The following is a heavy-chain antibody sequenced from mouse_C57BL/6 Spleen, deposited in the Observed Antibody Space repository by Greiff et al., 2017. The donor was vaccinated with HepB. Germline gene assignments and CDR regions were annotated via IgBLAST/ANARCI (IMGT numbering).Heavy chain of an antibody. CDR2: INPNNGGT. J-gene: IGHJ3*01. V-gene: IGHV1-26*01. CDR1: GYTFTDYY. Sequence: EVQLQQSGPELVKPGASVKISCKASGYTFTDYYMNWVKQSHGKSLEWIGDINPNNGGTSYNQKFKGKATLTVDKSSSTAYMELRSLTSEDSAVYYCARRESYYGNYEGFAYWGQGTLVTVSA. D-gene: IGHD2-1*01. CDR3: ARRESYYGNYEGFAY.